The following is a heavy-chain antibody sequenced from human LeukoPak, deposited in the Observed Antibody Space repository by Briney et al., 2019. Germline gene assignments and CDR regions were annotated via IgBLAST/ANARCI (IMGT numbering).Heavy chain of an antibody. CDR2: IYYSGST. Sequence: PSETLSLTCTVSGGSISSYYWSWIRQPPGKGPEWIGYIYYSGSTNYNPSLKSRVTISVDTSKNQFSLKLSSVTGADTAVYYCARDPGSYGYYFDYWGQGTLVTVSS. CDR1: GGSISSYY. J-gene: IGHJ4*02. CDR3: ARDPGSYGYYFDY. V-gene: IGHV4-59*01. D-gene: IGHD5-18*01.